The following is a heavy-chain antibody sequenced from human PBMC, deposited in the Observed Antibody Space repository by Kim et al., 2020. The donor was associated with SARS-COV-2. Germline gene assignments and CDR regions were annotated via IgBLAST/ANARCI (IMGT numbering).Heavy chain of an antibody. CDR1: GGSISSSSYY. Sequence: SETLSLTCTVSGGSISSSSYYWGWIRQPPGKGLEWIGSIYYSGSTYYNPSLKSRVTISVDTSKNQFSLKLSSVTAADTAVYYCARDLVLRYFDGDYYYYGMDVWGQGTTVTVSS. CDR3: ARDLVLRYFDGDYYYYGMDV. J-gene: IGHJ6*02. V-gene: IGHV4-39*07. D-gene: IGHD3-9*01. CDR2: IYYSGST.